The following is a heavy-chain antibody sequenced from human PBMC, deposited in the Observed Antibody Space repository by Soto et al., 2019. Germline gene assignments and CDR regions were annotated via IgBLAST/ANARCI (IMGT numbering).Heavy chain of an antibody. J-gene: IGHJ4*02. CDR3: AKDRARLAAAGWDYFDY. CDR2: ISGSGGST. V-gene: IGHV3-23*01. CDR1: GFTFSSYA. Sequence: GGSLRLSCAASGFTFSSYAMSWVRQAPGKGLEWVSAISGSGGSTYYADSVKGRFTISRDNSKNTLYLQMNSLRAEDTAVYYCAKDRARLAAAGWDYFDYWGQGTLVTVS. D-gene: IGHD6-13*01.